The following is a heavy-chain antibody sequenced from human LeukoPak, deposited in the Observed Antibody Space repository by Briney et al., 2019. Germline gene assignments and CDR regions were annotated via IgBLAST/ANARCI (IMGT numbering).Heavy chain of an antibody. CDR1: GFTFSSYW. CDR3: ARDLRYYYDSSGSFDY. D-gene: IGHD3-22*01. V-gene: IGHV3-7*01. Sequence: PGGSLRLSCAASGFTFSSYWMSWVRQAPGKGLECVANIKQDGSEKYYVDSVKGRFTISRDNAKNSLYLQMNSLRAEDTAVYYCARDLRYYYDSSGSFDYWGQGTLVTVSS. CDR2: IKQDGSEK. J-gene: IGHJ4*02.